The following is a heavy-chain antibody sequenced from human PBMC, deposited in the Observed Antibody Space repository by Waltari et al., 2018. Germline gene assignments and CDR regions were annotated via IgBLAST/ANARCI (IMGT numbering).Heavy chain of an antibody. Sequence: QVQLQESGPGLVKPSETLSLTCTVSGGSLSSHYWSWIRQPPGKGLEWIGYIYYSGSTNYNPSLKSRVTISVDTSKNQFSLKLSSVTAADTAVYYCARLVVTPTYAFDIWGQGTMVTVSS. CDR2: IYYSGST. V-gene: IGHV4-59*11. CDR1: GGSLSSHY. CDR3: ARLVVTPTYAFDI. D-gene: IGHD2-15*01. J-gene: IGHJ3*02.